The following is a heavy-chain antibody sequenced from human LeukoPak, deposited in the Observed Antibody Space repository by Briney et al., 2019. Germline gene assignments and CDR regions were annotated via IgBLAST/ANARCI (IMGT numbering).Heavy chain of an antibody. Sequence: ASVKVSCKASGYTFTGYYMHGVRQAPGQGLEWMGWINPNSGGTNYAQKFQGRVTMTRDTSISTAYMELSRLRSDDTAVHYCARAVARFRFDYWGQGTLVTVSS. D-gene: IGHD3-3*01. CDR3: ARAVARFRFDY. CDR1: GYTFTGYY. CDR2: INPNSGGT. V-gene: IGHV1-2*02. J-gene: IGHJ4*02.